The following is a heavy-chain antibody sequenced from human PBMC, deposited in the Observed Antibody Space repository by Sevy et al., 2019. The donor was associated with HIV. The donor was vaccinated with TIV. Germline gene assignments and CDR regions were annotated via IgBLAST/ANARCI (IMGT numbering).Heavy chain of an antibody. Sequence: GGALRLSCAASGFTFSTYSMNWVRQAPGKGLEWVSYISRGTNTIYYAGSVKGRCNISSDNAKNSLYLQMNSLRDEDTAVYYCARDRGVRGVQFDYWGQGTLVTVSS. D-gene: IGHD3-10*01. CDR2: ISRGTNTI. J-gene: IGHJ4*02. CDR3: ARDRGVRGVQFDY. V-gene: IGHV3-48*02. CDR1: GFTFSTYS.